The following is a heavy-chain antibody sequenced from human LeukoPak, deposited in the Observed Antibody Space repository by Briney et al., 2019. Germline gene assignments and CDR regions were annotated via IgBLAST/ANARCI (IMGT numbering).Heavy chain of an antibody. V-gene: IGHV5-51*01. CDR3: ARQWGSYTAPFDY. Sequence: GESLKISCKGSGYSFTSYWIGWVRQMPGKGLEWMGIIYPGDPDIRYSPSFQGQVAISADKSISTAYLQWSSLKASDTAMYYCARQWGSYTAPFDYWGQGTLVTVSS. J-gene: IGHJ4*02. D-gene: IGHD3-3*01. CDR2: IYPGDPDI. CDR1: GYSFTSYW.